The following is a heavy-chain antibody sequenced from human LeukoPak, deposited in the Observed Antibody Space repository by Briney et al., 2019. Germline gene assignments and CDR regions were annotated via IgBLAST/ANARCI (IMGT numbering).Heavy chain of an antibody. Sequence: SETLSLTCTVSGGSISSSSYYWGWIRQPPGKGLEWIGSIYYSGSTYYNPSLKSRVTISVDTSKNQFSLKLSSVTAADTAVYYCARVVLKGGYDYGLDYWGQGTLVTVSS. D-gene: IGHD5-12*01. CDR2: IYYSGST. V-gene: IGHV4-39*07. CDR3: ARVVLKGGYDYGLDY. CDR1: GGSISSSSYY. J-gene: IGHJ4*02.